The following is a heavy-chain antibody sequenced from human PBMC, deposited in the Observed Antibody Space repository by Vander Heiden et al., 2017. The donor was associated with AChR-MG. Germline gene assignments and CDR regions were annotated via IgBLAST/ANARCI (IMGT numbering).Heavy chain of an antibody. Sequence: VQLVQSGAEVKKPGASVNVSCKASGYTFTGYYMHGVQQSPGLGLQWIGRINPNRGSTSKAQKFQDRVTMTRDTSIRTAYMGLSRLRSDDTAVYYCARERYVDWLSEEIYYLDYWGQGTRGTVSS. CDR2: INPNRGST. J-gene: IGHJ4*02. V-gene: IGHV1-2*06. CDR1: GYTFTGYY. CDR3: ARERYVDWLSEEIYYLDY. D-gene: IGHD3-9*01.